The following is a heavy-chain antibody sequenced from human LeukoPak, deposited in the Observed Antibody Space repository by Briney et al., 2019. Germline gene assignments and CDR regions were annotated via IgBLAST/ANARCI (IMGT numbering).Heavy chain of an antibody. D-gene: IGHD2-2*01. Sequence: GGSLRLSCAASGFTFSGSAMHWVRQASGKGLEWVGRIRSKANSYATAYAASVKGRFTISRDDSKNTAYLQMNSLKTEDTAVYYCTRPYGSSTSCYYMDVWGKGTTVTVSS. J-gene: IGHJ6*03. CDR2: IRSKANSYAT. CDR1: GFTFSGSA. CDR3: TRPYGSSTSCYYMDV. V-gene: IGHV3-73*01.